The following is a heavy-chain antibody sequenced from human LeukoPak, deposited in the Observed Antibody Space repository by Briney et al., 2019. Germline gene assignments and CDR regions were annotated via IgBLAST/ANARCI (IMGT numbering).Heavy chain of an antibody. Sequence: HGESLKISCKGSGYSFTSYWIGWVRQVPGKGLEWMGIIYPGDSDTRYSPSFEGQVTISADKSISTAYLQLSSLTASDTAMYYCARRYYDILPGYYQFTPFDSWGQGTLVTVSS. CDR1: GYSFTSYW. D-gene: IGHD3-9*01. CDR2: IYPGDSDT. V-gene: IGHV5-51*01. CDR3: ARRYYDILPGYYQFTPFDS. J-gene: IGHJ4*02.